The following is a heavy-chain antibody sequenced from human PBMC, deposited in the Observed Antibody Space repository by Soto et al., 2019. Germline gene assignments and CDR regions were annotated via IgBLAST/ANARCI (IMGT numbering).Heavy chain of an antibody. D-gene: IGHD5-18*01. V-gene: IGHV4-39*01. CDR1: GGSISSSSYY. J-gene: IGHJ4*02. CDR2: IYYSGST. Sequence: QLQLQESGPGLVKPSETLSLTCTVSGGSISSSSYYWGWIRQPPGKGLEWIGSIYYSGSTYYNPSLKSRVTISVDTSKNQFSLKLSSVTAADTAVYYYARRTTWVTFDYWGQGTLVTVSS. CDR3: ARRTTWVTFDY.